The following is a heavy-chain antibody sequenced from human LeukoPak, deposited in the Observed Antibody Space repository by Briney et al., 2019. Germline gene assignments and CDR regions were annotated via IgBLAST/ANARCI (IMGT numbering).Heavy chain of an antibody. CDR3: ARRYYYNLGSFPFDF. J-gene: IGHJ4*02. V-gene: IGHV4-34*01. CDR2: IHNSGTT. Sequence: PSETLSLTCAVSGGPFSGYYWSWIRQSSGKGLEWIGEIHNSGTTNYNPSLNSRVTISEDTSKNQFYLNLSSVTAADTAVDYCARRYYYNLGSFPFDFWGQGTLVTVSS. CDR1: GGPFSGYY. D-gene: IGHD3-10*01.